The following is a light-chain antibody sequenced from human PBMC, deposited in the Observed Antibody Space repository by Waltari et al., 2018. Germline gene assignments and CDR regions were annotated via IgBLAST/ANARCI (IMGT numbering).Light chain of an antibody. J-gene: IGKJ1*01. Sequence: EIVLTQSPATLPLSPGERATLSCRASQSISTDLAWYQQKPGQAPRLRIFDASNRATGIPVRFSGGGSGTDFTLTISSLESEDFAVYYCQQRNSWPRTFGQGTKVEIK. CDR2: DAS. CDR3: QQRNSWPRT. CDR1: QSISTD. V-gene: IGKV3-11*01.